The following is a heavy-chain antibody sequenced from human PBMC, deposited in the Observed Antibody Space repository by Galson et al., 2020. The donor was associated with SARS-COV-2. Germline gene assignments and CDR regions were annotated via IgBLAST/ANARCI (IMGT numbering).Heavy chain of an antibody. D-gene: IGHD6-19*01. J-gene: IGHJ6*02. CDR3: AVGEAVAGTDYYGMDV. Sequence: ASVKVSCKASGYTFTSYAMHWVRQAPGQRLEWMGWINAGNGNTKYSQKFQGRVTITRDTSASTAYMELSSLRSEDTAVYYCAVGEAVAGTDYYGMDVWGQGTTVTVSS. CDR1: GYTFTSYA. V-gene: IGHV1-3*01. CDR2: INAGNGNT.